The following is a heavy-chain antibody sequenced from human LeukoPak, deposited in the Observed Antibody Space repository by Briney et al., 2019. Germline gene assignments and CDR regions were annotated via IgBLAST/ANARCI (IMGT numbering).Heavy chain of an antibody. J-gene: IGHJ4*02. CDR2: IYYSGST. CDR1: GGPISSYY. CDR3: AYGDYSSPLT. V-gene: IGHV4-59*08. Sequence: SETLSLTCTVSGGPISSYYWSWIRQPPGKGLEWIGYIYYSGSTNYNPSLKSRVTESVDTSKNQFSLKLSSVTAADTAVYYCAYGDYSSPLTWGQGTLVTVSS. D-gene: IGHD4-17*01.